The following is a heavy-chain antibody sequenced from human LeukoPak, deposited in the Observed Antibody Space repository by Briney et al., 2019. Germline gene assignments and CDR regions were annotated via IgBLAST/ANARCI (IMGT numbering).Heavy chain of an antibody. Sequence: ASVKVSCKTAGYTFTSHGISWVRQAPGHGLEWMGWISAYSGDTKFAQKFQGRVTMTTETSKNTAYMELRSLRFDDTAVYYCARANKPSSGWFDYWGQGTLVTVSS. V-gene: IGHV1-18*01. CDR3: ARANKPSSGWFDY. CDR2: ISAYSGDT. J-gene: IGHJ4*02. CDR1: GYTFTSHG. D-gene: IGHD6-19*01.